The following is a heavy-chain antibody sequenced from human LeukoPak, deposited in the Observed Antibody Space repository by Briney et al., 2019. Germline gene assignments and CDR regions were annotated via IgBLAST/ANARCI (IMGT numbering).Heavy chain of an antibody. CDR2: ISAYNGNT. CDR3: AGDQDYYGSGSFYAFDI. D-gene: IGHD3-10*01. J-gene: IGHJ3*02. V-gene: IGHV1-18*01. CDR1: GYTFTSYG. Sequence: ASVKVSCKASGYTFTSYGISWLRQAPGQGLEWMGWISAYNGNTNYAKKLQGRVTMTTDTSTSTAYMELRSLRSDDTAVYYCAGDQDYYGSGSFYAFDIWGQGTMVTVSS.